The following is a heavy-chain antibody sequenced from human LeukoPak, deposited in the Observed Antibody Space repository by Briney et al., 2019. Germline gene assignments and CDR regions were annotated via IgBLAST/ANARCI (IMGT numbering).Heavy chain of an antibody. V-gene: IGHV1-46*01. J-gene: IGHJ3*02. CDR3: ASWSSADGYNQLDAFDI. D-gene: IGHD5-12*01. CDR1: GYTFTSYY. Sequence: GASVKVSCKASGYTFTSYYMHWVRQAPGQGLEWMGIINPSGGSTSYAQKFQGRVTMTRDTSTSTVYMELSSLRSEDTAVYYCASWSSADGYNQLDAFDIWGQGTMVTVSS. CDR2: INPSGGST.